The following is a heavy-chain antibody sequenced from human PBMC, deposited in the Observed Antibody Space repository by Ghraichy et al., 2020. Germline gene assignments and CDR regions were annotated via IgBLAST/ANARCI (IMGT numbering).Heavy chain of an antibody. V-gene: IGHV3-48*02. CDR2: IGTSSDGI. J-gene: IGHJ4*02. Sequence: GRSLRLSCTASGFIFSAYAMNWVRQVPGKGLEWVSYIGTSSDGIYYADSVRGRFTVSRDNAKNALYLQMNSLRDEDTAVYYCARDHSGTGTYYFAYEFWGQGTLVTVSS. CDR3: ARDHSGTGTYYFAYEF. D-gene: IGHD1-26*01. CDR1: GFIFSAYA.